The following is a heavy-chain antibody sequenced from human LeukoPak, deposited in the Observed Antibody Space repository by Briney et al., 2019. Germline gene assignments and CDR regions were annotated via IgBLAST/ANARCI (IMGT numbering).Heavy chain of an antibody. CDR2: IIPIFGTA. Sequence: SVKVSCKASGGAFSSYAISWVRQAPGQGLEWMGGIIPIFGTANYAQKFQGRVTITADKSTSTAYMELSSLRSEDTAVYYCARGKGLTFFDIWGQGTMVTVSS. CDR3: ARGKGLTFFDI. CDR1: GGAFSSYA. J-gene: IGHJ3*02. V-gene: IGHV1-69*06.